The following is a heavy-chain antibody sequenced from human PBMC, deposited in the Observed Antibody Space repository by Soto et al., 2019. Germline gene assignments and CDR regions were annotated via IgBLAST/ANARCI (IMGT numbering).Heavy chain of an antibody. V-gene: IGHV3-23*01. J-gene: IGHJ4*02. CDR2: ISATGGST. Sequence: VGSLRLSCAGSGFTFASYVMTWVRQAPGKGLEWVSSISATGGSTYYAGSVKGRFTISRDNSKNTLYLQMNSLRAEDTAIYYCANAEHPRRSIGFDYWGQGTLVTVSS. CDR1: GFTFASYV. D-gene: IGHD3-16*02. CDR3: ANAEHPRRSIGFDY.